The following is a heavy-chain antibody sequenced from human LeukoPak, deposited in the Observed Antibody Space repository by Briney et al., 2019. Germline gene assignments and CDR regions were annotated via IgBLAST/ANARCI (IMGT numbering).Heavy chain of an antibody. CDR3: AKERKLAYYGMDV. V-gene: IGHV3-9*01. Sequence: PGRSLRLSCAASGFTFDDYAMHWVRQAPGKGLEWVSGISWNSGSIGYADSVKGRFTISRDNAKNSLYLQMSSLRAEDTALYYCAKERKLAYYGMDVWGQGTTVTVSS. CDR1: GFTFDDYA. J-gene: IGHJ6*02. CDR2: ISWNSGSI.